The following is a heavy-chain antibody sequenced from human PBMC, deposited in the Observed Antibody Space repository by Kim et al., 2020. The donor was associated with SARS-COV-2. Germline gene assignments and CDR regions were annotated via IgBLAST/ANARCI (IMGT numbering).Heavy chain of an antibody. J-gene: IGHJ5*02. V-gene: IGHV4-34*01. CDR1: GGSFSGYY. CDR3: ARGGYDSSERSWFDP. Sequence: SETLSLTCAVYGGSFSGYYWSWIRQPPGKGLEWIGEINHSGSTNYNPSLKSRVTISVDTSKNQFSLKLSSVTAADTAVYYCARGGYDSSERSWFDPWGQGTLVTVSS. D-gene: IGHD3-22*01. CDR2: INHSGST.